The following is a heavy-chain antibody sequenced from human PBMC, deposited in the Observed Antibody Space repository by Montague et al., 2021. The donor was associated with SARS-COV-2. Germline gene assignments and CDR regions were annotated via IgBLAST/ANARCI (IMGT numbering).Heavy chain of an antibody. V-gene: IGHV4-59*01. CDR3: ARTGLGDYDILTGYTVNAFDI. Sequence: SECLSLTCTVSGGSISSYYWSWIRQPPGKGLEWIGYIYYSGSTNYNPSLKSRVTISVDTSKNQFSLKLSSVTAADTAVYYCARTGLGDYDILTGYTVNAFDIWGQGTMVTVSS. J-gene: IGHJ3*02. CDR1: GGSISSYY. CDR2: IYYSGST. D-gene: IGHD3-9*01.